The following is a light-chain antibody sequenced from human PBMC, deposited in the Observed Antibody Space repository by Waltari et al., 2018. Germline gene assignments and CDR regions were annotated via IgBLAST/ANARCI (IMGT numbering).Light chain of an antibody. CDR2: GAS. CDR3: QQYGSSPPA. J-gene: IGKJ1*01. Sequence: EIVLTQSPGTLSLSPGERATLSCRASQSVSSSYLAWYQQKPGQAPRLLIFGASRRAPGIPERFGGSGAGTDFTLPISRLEPEDFALNYCQQYGSSPPAFGQGTKVEIK. V-gene: IGKV3-20*01. CDR1: QSVSSSY.